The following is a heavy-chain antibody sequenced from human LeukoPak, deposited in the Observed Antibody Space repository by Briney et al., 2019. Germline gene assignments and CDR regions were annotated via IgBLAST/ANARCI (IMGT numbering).Heavy chain of an antibody. CDR1: GGSISSGGYS. J-gene: IGHJ3*02. Sequence: SETLSLTCAVSGGSISSGGYSWSWIRQPPGKGLEWIGYIYSSGSTNSNPSLKSRVTISVDTSKSQFSLKMTSVTAADTAVYYCARQGSGGRAFDIWGQGTMVTVSS. V-gene: IGHV4-61*08. D-gene: IGHD1-26*01. CDR3: ARQGSGGRAFDI. CDR2: IYSSGST.